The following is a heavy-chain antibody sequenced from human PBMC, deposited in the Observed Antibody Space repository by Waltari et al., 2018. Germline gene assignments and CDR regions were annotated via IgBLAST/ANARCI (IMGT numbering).Heavy chain of an antibody. Sequence: QVQLVQSGAEVKKPGSSVKVSCKASGGTFSSYAISWVRQAPGQGLEWMGRIIPICGTANNAQKVQGRVTITDDKSTRTAYMVLSRLRADDTAVYYCARTSSRADEAFDIWGQGTMVTVSS. CDR3: ARTSSRADEAFDI. CDR1: GGTFSSYA. V-gene: IGHV1-69*08. CDR2: IIPICGTA. J-gene: IGHJ3*02. D-gene: IGHD2-2*01.